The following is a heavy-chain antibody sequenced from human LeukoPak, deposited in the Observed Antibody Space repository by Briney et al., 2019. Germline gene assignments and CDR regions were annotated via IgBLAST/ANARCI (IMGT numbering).Heavy chain of an antibody. V-gene: IGHV3-23*01. Sequence: GGSLRLSCAASGFTFSSYAMNWVRQGPGKGLEWVSAISGSGGSTYYADSVKGRFTISRDNSKNTLYLQMSSLRAEDTAVYYCAREFHYGGNDYWGQGTLVTVSS. J-gene: IGHJ4*02. CDR3: AREFHYGGNDY. D-gene: IGHD3-10*01. CDR2: ISGSGGST. CDR1: GFTFSSYA.